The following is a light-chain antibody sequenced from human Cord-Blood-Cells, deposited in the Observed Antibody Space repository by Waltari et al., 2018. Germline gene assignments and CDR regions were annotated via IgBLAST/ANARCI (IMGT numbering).Light chain of an antibody. V-gene: IGLV4-60*03. CDR2: LEGSGSY. J-gene: IGLJ1*01. CDR1: SGHSSYI. CDR3: ETWDSNTRV. Sequence: QPVLTQSSSASASLGSSVKLTCTLSSGHSSYIIAWHQKQPGKAPRYLMKLEGSGSYNKGSGVPDRFSGSSSGADRYLTISNLQSEDEADYYCETWDSNTRVFGTGTKVTVL.